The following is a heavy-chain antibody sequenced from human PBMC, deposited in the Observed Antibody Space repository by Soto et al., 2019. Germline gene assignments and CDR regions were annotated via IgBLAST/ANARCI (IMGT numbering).Heavy chain of an antibody. Sequence: GGSLSLSCTASGFTFGDYAMSWVRQAPGKGLEWVGFIRSKAYGGTTEYAASVKGRFTISRDDSKSIAYLQMNSLKTEDTAVYYFTRGSSGYNTRLNYYGMDVWGQGTTVTVSS. CDR3: TRGSSGYNTRLNYYGMDV. J-gene: IGHJ6*02. D-gene: IGHD3-22*01. V-gene: IGHV3-49*04. CDR1: GFTFGDYA. CDR2: IRSKAYGGTT.